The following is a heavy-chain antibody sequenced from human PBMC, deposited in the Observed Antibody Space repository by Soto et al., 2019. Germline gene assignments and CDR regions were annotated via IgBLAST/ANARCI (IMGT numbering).Heavy chain of an antibody. D-gene: IGHD2-21*02. CDR2: ISSSSSYT. CDR1: GFTFSDYY. V-gene: IGHV3-11*06. CDR3: ARVGGNSGYYYYGMDV. Sequence: GGSLRLSCAASGFTFSDYYMSWIRQAPGKGLEWVSYISSSSSYTNYADSVKGRFTISRDNAKNSLYLQMNSLRAEDTAVYYCARVGGNSGYYYYGMDVWRQGTTVTVSS. J-gene: IGHJ6*02.